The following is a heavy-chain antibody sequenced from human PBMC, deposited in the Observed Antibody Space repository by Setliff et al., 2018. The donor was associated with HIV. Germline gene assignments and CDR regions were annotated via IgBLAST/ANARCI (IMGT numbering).Heavy chain of an antibody. Sequence: GGSLRLSCAASGFTFSSYGIHWVRQAPGKGLEWVAFIRYTGSNKYYADSVKGRFTISRDNSKNTLYLQMNSLRAEDTALYYCARDVGSEQWPLDAFAICGQGTMVTVSS. CDR1: GFTFSSYG. CDR2: IRYTGSNK. V-gene: IGHV3-30*02. D-gene: IGHD6-19*01. J-gene: IGHJ3*02. CDR3: ARDVGSEQWPLDAFAI.